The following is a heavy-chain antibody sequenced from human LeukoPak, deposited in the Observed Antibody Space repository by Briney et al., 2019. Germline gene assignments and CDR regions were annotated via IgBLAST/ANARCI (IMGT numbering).Heavy chain of an antibody. D-gene: IGHD6-13*01. V-gene: IGHV3-23*01. Sequence: GGSLRLSCAASGFTFSSYWMTWVRQAPGKRLEWVSGISVSGGSTYYADSVKGRFTISRDNSKNTLYLQMNSLRAEDTAVYYCAKVKLSAALDYWGQGTLVTVSS. CDR3: AKVKLSAALDY. CDR1: GFTFSSYW. J-gene: IGHJ4*02. CDR2: ISVSGGST.